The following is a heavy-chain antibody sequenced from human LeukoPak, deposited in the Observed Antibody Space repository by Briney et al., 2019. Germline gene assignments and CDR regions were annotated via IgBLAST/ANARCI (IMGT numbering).Heavy chain of an antibody. Sequence: PSETLSLTCSVSGGSISSYYWSWIRQPPGKGLEWIGYIYYSGRTSYNPSLKSRVTISVDTSKNQFSLKLSSVTAADTAVYYCARQYGGKAEADYWGQGTLVTVSS. CDR1: GGSISSYY. D-gene: IGHD4-23*01. J-gene: IGHJ4*02. V-gene: IGHV4-59*01. CDR2: IYYSGRT. CDR3: ARQYGGKAEADY.